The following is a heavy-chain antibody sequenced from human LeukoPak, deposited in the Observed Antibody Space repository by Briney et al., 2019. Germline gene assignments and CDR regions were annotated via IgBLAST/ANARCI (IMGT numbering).Heavy chain of an antibody. V-gene: IGHV3-30*04. Sequence: PERSLRLSCVGSGFTFSNYAMAWVRQAPGKGLEWVAVISYDGSNEFYADSVEGRFTISRDNSKNTLFLQMNSLKHGDTAVYFCARPPMVTQFTYYDLWGRSTLVTVSS. CDR2: ISYDGSNE. CDR3: ARPPMVTQFTYYDL. D-gene: IGHD3-10*01. CDR1: GFTFSNYA. J-gene: IGHJ2*01.